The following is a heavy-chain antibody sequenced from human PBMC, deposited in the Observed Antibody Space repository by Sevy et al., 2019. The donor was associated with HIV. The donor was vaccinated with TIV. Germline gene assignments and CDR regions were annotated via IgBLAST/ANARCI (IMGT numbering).Heavy chain of an antibody. CDR1: GYTFTGYY. Sequence: ASVKVSCKASGYTFTGYYMHWVRQAPGQGLEWMGWINPTSGGTNYAQKFQGRVTMTRDTSITTAYMELSRLRPDDTAVYYCAREVGYCSGGSCHHYYGMDVWGQGTTVTVSS. D-gene: IGHD2-15*01. CDR2: INPTSGGT. CDR3: AREVGYCSGGSCHHYYGMDV. V-gene: IGHV1-2*02. J-gene: IGHJ6*02.